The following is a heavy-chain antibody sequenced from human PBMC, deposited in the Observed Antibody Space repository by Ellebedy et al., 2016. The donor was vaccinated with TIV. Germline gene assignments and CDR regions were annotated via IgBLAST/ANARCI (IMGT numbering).Heavy chain of an antibody. CDR2: MNQVGSEK. CDR1: GFTFTTYW. V-gene: IGHV3-7*03. CDR3: ARDPNSPGDTGYGDY. J-gene: IGHJ4*02. D-gene: IGHD5-12*01. Sequence: ESLKISCAASGFTFTTYWMSWVRQAPGKGLEWVANMNQVGSEKYYVDSVKCRFTISRDNAQNSLYLHMNNLRAEDTAVYYCARDPNSPGDTGYGDYWGQGVVVTVST.